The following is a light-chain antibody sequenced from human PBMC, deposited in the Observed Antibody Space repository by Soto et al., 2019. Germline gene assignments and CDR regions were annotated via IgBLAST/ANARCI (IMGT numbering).Light chain of an antibody. CDR1: QGITTF. CDR3: QPYNNWPLT. J-gene: IGKJ4*01. Sequence: DIQMTQSPSVVSASVGDTVTVTCRASQGITTFLAWFRQRPGRVPERLIYGASSLQSGVPSRFSGRGSGTEFTLTISSLQSEDFAVYYCQPYNNWPLTFGGGTKVDIK. CDR2: GAS. V-gene: IGKV1-17*03.